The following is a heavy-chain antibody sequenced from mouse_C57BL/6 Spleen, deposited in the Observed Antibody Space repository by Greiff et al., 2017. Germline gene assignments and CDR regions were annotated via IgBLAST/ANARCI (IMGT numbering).Heavy chain of an antibody. CDR1: GFSLTSYG. Sequence: QVQLKEPGPGLVAPSQSLSITCTVSGFSLTSYGVHWVRQPPGKGLEWLVVIWSDGSTTYNSALKSRLSISKDNTKSQFVLKMNSLHTDDTAMYSCARHRAGYYAMDYWGQGTSVTVSS. CDR3: ARHRAGYYAMDY. D-gene: IGHD3-3*01. V-gene: IGHV2-6-1*01. CDR2: IWSDGST. J-gene: IGHJ4*01.